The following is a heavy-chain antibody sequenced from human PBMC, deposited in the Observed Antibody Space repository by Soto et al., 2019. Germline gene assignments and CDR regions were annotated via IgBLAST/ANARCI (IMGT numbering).Heavy chain of an antibody. V-gene: IGHV3-23*01. J-gene: IGHJ4*02. CDR2: ISDRGDTT. CDR3: AKDKAGTTSFDY. CDR1: GFTIRSYA. Sequence: GGSLRLSCAVSGFTIRSYAMSWVRQAPGKGLEWVSAISDRGDTTHYADSVKGRFTISRDTAKNTLHLQMNTLRVEDTAVYYCAKDKAGTTSFDYRGRGTLVTVS. D-gene: IGHD1-1*01.